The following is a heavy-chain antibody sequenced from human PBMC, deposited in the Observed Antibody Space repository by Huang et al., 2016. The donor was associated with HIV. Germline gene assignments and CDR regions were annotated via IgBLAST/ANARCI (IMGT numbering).Heavy chain of an antibody. CDR1: TFTFGAYW. Sequence: VESGGRSVQPGGSIKLSCVGSTFTFGAYWMSWVRQPPGKGLEWVANIKQDESEKYYVDSVKGRFNISRDNARKVLFLEMDDLRVEDTAIYFCATKTAGMDIWGQGTTVTVSS. V-gene: IGHV3-7*01. CDR3: ATKTAGMDI. D-gene: IGHD1-7*01. J-gene: IGHJ6*02. CDR2: IKQDESEK.